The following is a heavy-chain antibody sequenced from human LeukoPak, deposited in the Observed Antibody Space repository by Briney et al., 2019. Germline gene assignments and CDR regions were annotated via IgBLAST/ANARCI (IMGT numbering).Heavy chain of an antibody. CDR1: GGTFISYA. CDR2: IIPIFGTA. CDR3: ARPSSYYDSSGLEN. J-gene: IGHJ4*02. D-gene: IGHD3-22*01. V-gene: IGHV1-69*05. Sequence: SVKVSCKASGGTFISYAISWVRQAPGQGLEWMGGIIPIFGTANYAQKFQGRVTITTDESTSTAYMELSSLRSEDTALYYCARPSSYYDSSGLENWGQGTLVTVSS.